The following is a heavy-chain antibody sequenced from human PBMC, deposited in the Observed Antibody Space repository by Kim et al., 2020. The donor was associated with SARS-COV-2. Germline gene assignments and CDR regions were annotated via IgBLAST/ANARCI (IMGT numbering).Heavy chain of an antibody. Sequence: GGSLRLSCAASGFTFSSYAMHWVRQAPGKGLEWVAVISYVGSNKYYADSVKGRFTISRDNSKNTLYLQMNSQRAEDTAVYYCATLQEVATTPFDYWGQGTLVTVSS. CDR3: ATLQEVATTPFDY. CDR1: GFTFSSYA. V-gene: IGHV3-30*04. CDR2: ISYVGSNK. J-gene: IGHJ4*02. D-gene: IGHD5-12*01.